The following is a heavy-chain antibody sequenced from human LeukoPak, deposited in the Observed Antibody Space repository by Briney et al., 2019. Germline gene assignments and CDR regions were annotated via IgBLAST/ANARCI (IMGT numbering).Heavy chain of an antibody. CDR1: GFTFSSYS. CDR3: ARSAYYYDSSGYGDY. Sequence: PGGSLRLSCAASGFTFSSYSMNWVRQAPGKGLEWVSSISSSSSYIYYADSVKGRFTISRDNAKNSLYLQMNSLRAEDTAVYYCARSAYYYDSSGYGDYWGQGTLVTVSS. V-gene: IGHV3-21*01. CDR2: ISSSSSYI. D-gene: IGHD3-22*01. J-gene: IGHJ4*02.